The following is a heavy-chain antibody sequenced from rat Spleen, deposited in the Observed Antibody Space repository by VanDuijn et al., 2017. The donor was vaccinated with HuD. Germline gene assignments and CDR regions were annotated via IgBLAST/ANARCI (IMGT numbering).Heavy chain of an antibody. CDR1: GFTFSDYG. CDR2: ISYGDRSGHSST. CDR3: ARRHYGYADYFGY. J-gene: IGHJ2*01. V-gene: IGHV5-29*01. Sequence: EVQLVESGGGLVQPGRSLKLSCAASGFTFSDYGMAWVRQGPTKGLEWVATISYGDRSGHSSTYDRDSVKGRFTISSDNAKSTLSLQMDSLRSEDTDTYYCARRHYGYADYFGYWGQGVMVTVSS. D-gene: IGHD1-6*01.